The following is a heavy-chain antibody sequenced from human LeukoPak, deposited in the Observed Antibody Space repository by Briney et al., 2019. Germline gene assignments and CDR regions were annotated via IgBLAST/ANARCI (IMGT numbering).Heavy chain of an antibody. D-gene: IGHD2-2*01. V-gene: IGHV3-11*03. J-gene: IGHJ4*02. CDR2: ISSSSSYT. Sequence: GGSLRLSCAASGFTFNSYAMSWIRQAPGKGLEWVSYISSSSSYTNYADSVKGRFTISRDNAKNSLYLQMNSLRAEDTAVYYCARWCFGIVVPAASFDYWGQGTLVTVFS. CDR3: ARWCFGIVVPAASFDY. CDR1: GFTFNSYA.